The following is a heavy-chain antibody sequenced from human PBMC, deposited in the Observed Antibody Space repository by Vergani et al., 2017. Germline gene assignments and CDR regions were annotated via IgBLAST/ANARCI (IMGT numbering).Heavy chain of an antibody. CDR1: GGSISSYY. D-gene: IGHD3-3*01. Sequence: QVQLQESGPGLVKPSETLSLTCTVSGGSISSYYWSWIRQPPGKGLEWFGYIYYSGSTNYNPSLKSRVTISVDTSKNQFSLKLSSVTAADTAVYYCARVDGFGGWPFDYWGQGTLVTVSS. CDR3: ARVDGFGGWPFDY. V-gene: IGHV4-59*01. CDR2: IYYSGST. J-gene: IGHJ4*02.